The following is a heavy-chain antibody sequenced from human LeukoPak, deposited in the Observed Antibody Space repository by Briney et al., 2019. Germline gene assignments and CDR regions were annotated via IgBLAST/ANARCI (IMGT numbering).Heavy chain of an antibody. J-gene: IGHJ4*02. Sequence: GGSLRLSCTASGFTFGDYAMSWVRQAPGKGLEWVGFIRSKGYGGTPGYAASVRGRFTVSRDDSKGIAYLQMSSLKTEDTALYYLSRAGKRDIVVVPAAHDYWGQGTLVTVSS. CDR1: GFTFGDYA. D-gene: IGHD2-2*01. V-gene: IGHV3-49*04. CDR2: IRSKGYGGTP. CDR3: SRAGKRDIVVVPAAHDY.